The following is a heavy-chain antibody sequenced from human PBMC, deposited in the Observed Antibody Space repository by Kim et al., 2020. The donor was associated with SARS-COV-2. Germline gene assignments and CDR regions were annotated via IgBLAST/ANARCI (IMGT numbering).Heavy chain of an antibody. V-gene: IGHV3-11*04. Sequence: YYQAAVTGRFPISRTNAKNSLYLQMNSLRAENTAVYYCARDNPLTAWFDYWGQGTLVTVSS. D-gene: IGHD5-18*01. CDR3: ARDNPLTAWFDY. J-gene: IGHJ4*02.